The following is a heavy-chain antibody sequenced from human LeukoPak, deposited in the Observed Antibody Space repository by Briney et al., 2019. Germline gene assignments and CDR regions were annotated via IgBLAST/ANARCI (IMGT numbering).Heavy chain of an antibody. CDR1: GFTFSSYG. V-gene: IGHV3-33*01. Sequence: GGSLRLSCAASGFTFSSYGMHWVRQAPGKGLEWVAVIWYDGSNKYYADSVKGRFTISRDNSENTLYLQMNSLRAEDTAVYYCARDHVEMATIGLFDYWGQGTLVTVSS. D-gene: IGHD5-24*01. J-gene: IGHJ4*02. CDR2: IWYDGSNK. CDR3: ARDHVEMATIGLFDY.